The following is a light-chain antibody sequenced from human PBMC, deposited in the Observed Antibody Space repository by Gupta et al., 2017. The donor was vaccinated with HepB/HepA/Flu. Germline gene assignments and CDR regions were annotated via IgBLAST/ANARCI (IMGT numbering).Light chain of an antibody. V-gene: IGKV1-39*01. CDR3: QQRNSIPLT. CDR2: AAS. Sequence: DIQMTQSPSSLSASVGDRVTITCRASQSITIYLNWYQLKPGKAPKLLIYAASSLQSGVPSRFSGSGFGTDFSLTINRLQPEDFATYYCQQRNSIPLTFGGGTKVEIK. CDR1: QSITIY. J-gene: IGKJ4*01.